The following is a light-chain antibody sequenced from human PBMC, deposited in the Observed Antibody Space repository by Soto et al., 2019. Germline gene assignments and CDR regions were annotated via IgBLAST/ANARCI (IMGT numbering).Light chain of an antibody. V-gene: IGKV3D-15*01. CDR3: QHYNSYSEA. CDR2: GAS. Sequence: EIVLTQSPGTLSLSPGERATLSCRASQSVARYFAWYQQKPGQAPRLLIYGASTRATGIPDRFSGSGSGTEFTLTISSLQPDDFATYYCQHYNSYSEAFGQGTKVDIK. CDR1: QSVARY. J-gene: IGKJ1*01.